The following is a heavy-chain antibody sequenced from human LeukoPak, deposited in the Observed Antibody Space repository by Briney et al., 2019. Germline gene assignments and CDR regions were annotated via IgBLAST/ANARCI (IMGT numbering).Heavy chain of an antibody. Sequence: GGSLRLSCAASGFTFSSYAMSWVRQAPGKGLEWVSAISGSGGSTYYADSVKGRLTISRDNSKNTLYLQMDSLRAEDTAVYYCAKDGGITMIVVVPDAFDIWGQGTMVTVSS. J-gene: IGHJ3*02. D-gene: IGHD3-22*01. CDR3: AKDGGITMIVVVPDAFDI. CDR2: ISGSGGST. CDR1: GFTFSSYA. V-gene: IGHV3-23*01.